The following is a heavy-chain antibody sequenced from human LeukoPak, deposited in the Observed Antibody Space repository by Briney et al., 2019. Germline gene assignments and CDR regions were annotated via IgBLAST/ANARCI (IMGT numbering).Heavy chain of an antibody. CDR1: GFTVSSNY. CDR3: ARENTAMLALGY. J-gene: IGHJ4*02. Sequence: PGGSLRLSCAASGFTVSSNYMSWVRQAPGKGLEWVSVIYSGGSTYYADSVKGRFTISRDNSKNTLYLQVNSLRAEDTAVYYCARENTAMLALGYRGQGTLVTVSS. D-gene: IGHD5-18*01. V-gene: IGHV3-53*01. CDR2: IYSGGST.